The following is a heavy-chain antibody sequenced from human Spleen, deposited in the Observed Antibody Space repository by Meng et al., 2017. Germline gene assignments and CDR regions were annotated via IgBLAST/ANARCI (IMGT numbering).Heavy chain of an antibody. J-gene: IGHJ4*02. CDR1: GYTFTDYF. CDR2: INPNSGGT. Sequence: QVQLVQSGAEVMKPGASLRVSCRASGYTFTDYFLHWVRQAPGQGLEWMGTINPNSGGTNYAQRFQGRVTLTRDTSTSTVYMELSRLGSDDTAVYYCAREESAGHFDYLGQGILVTVSS. D-gene: IGHD3-10*01. CDR3: AREESAGHFDY. V-gene: IGHV1-46*01.